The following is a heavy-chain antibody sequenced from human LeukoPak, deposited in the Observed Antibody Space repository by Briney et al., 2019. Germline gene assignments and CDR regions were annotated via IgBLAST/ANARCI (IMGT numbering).Heavy chain of an antibody. J-gene: IGHJ4*02. CDR2: ISAYNSAYNGNT. D-gene: IGHD3-10*01. CDR1: GYTFTGYY. Sequence: ASVKVSCKASGYTFTGYYMHWVRQAPGQGLEWMGWISAYNSAYNGNTHYAQKLQGRVTMTTDTSTNTGYMELRSLRSDDTAVYYCAREYGSGSYTGIDYWGQGTLVTVSS. CDR3: AREYGSGSYTGIDY. V-gene: IGHV1-18*04.